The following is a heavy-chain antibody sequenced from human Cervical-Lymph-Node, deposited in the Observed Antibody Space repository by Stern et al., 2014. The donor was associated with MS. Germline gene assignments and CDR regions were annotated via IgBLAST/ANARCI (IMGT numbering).Heavy chain of an antibody. Sequence: QLVQSGPGLVKPSQTLSLTCTVSGGSITRGGDYWSWVRQRPGKGLEWVGYIIYSGSSYYNPSLKSRVTISVDTSKNQFSLRLTSVTAADTAVYYCARFSLFGEYYFDSWGQGTLVTVSS. CDR1: GGSITRGGDY. J-gene: IGHJ4*02. V-gene: IGHV4-31*02. CDR2: IIYSGSS. CDR3: ARFSLFGEYYFDS. D-gene: IGHD3-10*01.